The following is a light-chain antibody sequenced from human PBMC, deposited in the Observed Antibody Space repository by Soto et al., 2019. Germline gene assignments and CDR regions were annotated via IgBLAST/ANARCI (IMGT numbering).Light chain of an antibody. Sequence: DIQMTQSPSSVSASVGDRVTISCRASQDVSSWLAWYQQKPGKAPKLLIYSASSLQSVVPSRFSGGGSGTVFSLTISSLQPEDFATYYCQQANSFPPTFGGGTKVQI. J-gene: IGKJ4*01. V-gene: IGKV1-12*01. CDR3: QQANSFPPT. CDR1: QDVSSW. CDR2: SAS.